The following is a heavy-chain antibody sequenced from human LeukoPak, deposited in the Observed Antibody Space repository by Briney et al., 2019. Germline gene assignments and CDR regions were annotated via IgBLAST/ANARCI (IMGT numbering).Heavy chain of an antibody. J-gene: IGHJ4*02. Sequence: PSETLSLTCAVYGGSFSGYYWSWIRQPPGKGLEWIGEINHSGSTNYNPSLKSRVTISVDTSKNQFSLKLSSVTAADTAVYYCARGPPSIAAAGYPLVGATTMGGDYWGQGTLVTVSS. D-gene: IGHD1-26*01. CDR2: INHSGST. CDR3: ARGPPSIAAAGYPLVGATTMGGDY. V-gene: IGHV4-34*01. CDR1: GGSFSGYY.